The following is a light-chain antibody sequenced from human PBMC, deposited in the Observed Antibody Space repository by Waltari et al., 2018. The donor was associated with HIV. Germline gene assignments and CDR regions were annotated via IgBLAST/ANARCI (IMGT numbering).Light chain of an antibody. CDR3: QSADSSGTPWV. V-gene: IGLV3-25*03. Sequence: SYELTQPPSVSVSPGQTARITCSGDALPKQYAYWYQQKPGQAPVLVIYKDSERPSGIPERFFGSSSGTTFTLTISGVQAEDEADYYCQSADSSGTPWVFGGGTKLTVL. CDR2: KDS. CDR1: ALPKQY. J-gene: IGLJ3*02.